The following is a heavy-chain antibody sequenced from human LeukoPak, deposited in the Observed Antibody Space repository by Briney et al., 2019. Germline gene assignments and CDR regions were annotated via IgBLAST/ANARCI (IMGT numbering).Heavy chain of an antibody. CDR1: GYTFTSYG. CDR3: ARDLYQLLNYYYYYMDV. J-gene: IGHJ6*03. CDR2: ISAYNGNT. Sequence: ASVKVSCKASGYTFTSYGISWVRQAPGQGLEWMGWISAYNGNTNYAQKFQGRVTMTRDTSISTAYMELSRLRSDDTAVYYCARDLYQLLNYYYYYMDVWGKGTTVTVSS. V-gene: IGHV1-18*01. D-gene: IGHD2-2*01.